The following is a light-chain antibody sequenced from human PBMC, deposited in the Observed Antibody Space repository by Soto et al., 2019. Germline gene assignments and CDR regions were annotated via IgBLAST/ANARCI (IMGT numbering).Light chain of an antibody. V-gene: IGKV1-39*01. CDR2: AAS. J-gene: IGKJ2*01. CDR3: QQSFSTPPT. Sequence: DLHMTQSPSSLSVSVGDRVTITCRASQTISSFLNWYQQKPGEAPKVLIYAASTLQSGVPSRFSGSEFGTDFTLTISNLQPEDSATYYCQQSFSTPPTFGQGTKLEIK. CDR1: QTISSF.